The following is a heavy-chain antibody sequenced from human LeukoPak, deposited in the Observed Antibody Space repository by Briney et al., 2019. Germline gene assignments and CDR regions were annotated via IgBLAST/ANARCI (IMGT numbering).Heavy chain of an antibody. V-gene: IGHV4-59*01. J-gene: IGHJ5*02. D-gene: IGHD3-22*01. CDR1: GGSISSYY. Sequence: SETLSLTCTVSGGSISSYYWSWIRQPPGKGLEWIGYIYYSGNTNYNPSLKSRVTMSVDTSKNQFSLKLSSVTAADTAVYYCAREKIGYYDGSGRGWFDPWGQGTLVTVSS. CDR3: AREKIGYYDGSGRGWFDP. CDR2: IYYSGNT.